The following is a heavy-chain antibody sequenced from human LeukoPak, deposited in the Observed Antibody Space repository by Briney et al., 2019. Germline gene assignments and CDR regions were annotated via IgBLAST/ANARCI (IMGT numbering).Heavy chain of an antibody. D-gene: IGHD5-24*01. CDR1: GGSITSLY. Sequence: SETLSLTCSVSGGSITSLYWSWVRQPPGKGLEYVGYVHHTGATNYNPSLRGRVIVSMDTSKNQFSLTLNSVTAADTAVYYCVRSATIAVFRYGMDVWGQGTTVTVSS. CDR2: VHHTGAT. J-gene: IGHJ6*02. V-gene: IGHV4-59*11. CDR3: VRSATIAVFRYGMDV.